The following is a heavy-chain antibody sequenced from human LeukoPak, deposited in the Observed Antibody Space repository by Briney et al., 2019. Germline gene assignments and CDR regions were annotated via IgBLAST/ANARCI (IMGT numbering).Heavy chain of an antibody. CDR2: IYHSGST. CDR3: ARLWYYYGSGFSSNWFDP. D-gene: IGHD3-10*01. Sequence: SETLSLTCAVSGGSISSGGYSWSWIRQPPGKGLEWIGYIYHSGSTCYNPSLKSRVTISVDRSKDQFSLKLSSVTAADTAVYYCARLWYYYGSGFSSNWFDPWGQGTLVTVSS. CDR1: GGSISSGGYS. V-gene: IGHV4-30-2*01. J-gene: IGHJ5*02.